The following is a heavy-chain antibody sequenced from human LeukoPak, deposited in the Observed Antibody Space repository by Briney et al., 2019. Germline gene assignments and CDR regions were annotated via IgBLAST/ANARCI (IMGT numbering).Heavy chain of an antibody. CDR3: ARDSGAHSSLNYGMDV. Sequence: SVKVSCKASGGTFSSYAISWVRRAPGQGLEWMGGIIPIFGTANYAQKFQGRVTITADESTSTAYMELSSLRSEDTAVYYCARDSGAHSSLNYGMDVWGQGTTVTVSS. CDR2: IIPIFGTA. D-gene: IGHD1-26*01. V-gene: IGHV1-69*13. CDR1: GGTFSSYA. J-gene: IGHJ6*02.